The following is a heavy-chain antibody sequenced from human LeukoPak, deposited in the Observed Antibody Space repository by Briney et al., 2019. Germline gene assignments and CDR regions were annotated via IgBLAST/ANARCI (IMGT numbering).Heavy chain of an antibody. V-gene: IGHV1-2*02. J-gene: IGHJ5*02. CDR3: ARQASVRTRFDP. D-gene: IGHD1-14*01. CDR2: INPNSGGT. CDR1: GGTFSSYV. Sequence: ASVKVSCKASGGTFSSYVISWVRQAPGQGLEWMGWINPNSGGTNYAQKFQGRVTMTRDTSISTAYMELSRLRSDDTAVYYCARQASVRTRFDPWGQGTLVTVSS.